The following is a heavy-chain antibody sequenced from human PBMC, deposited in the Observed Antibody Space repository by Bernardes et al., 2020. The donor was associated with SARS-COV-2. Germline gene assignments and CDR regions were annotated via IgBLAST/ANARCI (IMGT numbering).Heavy chain of an antibody. V-gene: IGHV3-7*04. CDR2: IKEDGSEK. D-gene: IGHD3-10*02. CDR3: ARDRVMFVA. J-gene: IGHJ4*02. CDR1: GFTFSTYW. Sequence: GGSLRLSCAASGFTFSTYWMTWVRQAPGKGLEWVANIKEDGSEKNYVDSVKGRFTISRDNAKNSLYLQMNSLRADDTAVYYCARDRVMFVAWGQGTLVTVSA.